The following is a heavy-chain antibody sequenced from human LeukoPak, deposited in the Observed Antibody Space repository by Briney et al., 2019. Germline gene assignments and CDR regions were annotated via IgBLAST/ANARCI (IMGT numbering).Heavy chain of an antibody. V-gene: IGHV4-38-2*02. Sequence: PSETLSLTCTVSGYSISSGYYWGWIRQPPGKGLEWIGIIYHSGSTYYNPSLKSRVTISVDTSKNQFSLKLSSVTAADTAVYYCASPYSSSWYGVGSHSFDYWGQGTLVTVSS. D-gene: IGHD6-13*01. CDR1: GYSISSGYY. J-gene: IGHJ4*02. CDR3: ASPYSSSWYGVGSHSFDY. CDR2: IYHSGST.